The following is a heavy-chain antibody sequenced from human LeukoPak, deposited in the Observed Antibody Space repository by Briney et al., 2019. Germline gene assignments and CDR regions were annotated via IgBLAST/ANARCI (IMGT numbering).Heavy chain of an antibody. CDR1: GFTFSSYS. CDR2: IYYSGST. J-gene: IGHJ4*02. CDR3: ARGYYDFWSGSEYYFDY. D-gene: IGHD3-3*01. Sequence: GSLRLSCAASGFTFSSYSMNWVRQAPGKGLEWIGSIYYSGSTYYNPPLKSRVTISVDTSKNQFSLKLSSVTAADTAVYYCARGYYDFWSGSEYYFDYWGQGTLVTVSS. V-gene: IGHV4-39*07.